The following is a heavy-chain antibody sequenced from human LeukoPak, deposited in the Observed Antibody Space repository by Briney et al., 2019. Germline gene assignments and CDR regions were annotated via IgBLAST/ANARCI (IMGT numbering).Heavy chain of an antibody. CDR2: ISGSGGST. CDR1: GFTFSSYA. CDR3: AKRDSDFWSGYASLYFDY. V-gene: IGHV3-23*01. J-gene: IGHJ4*02. Sequence: GGSLRLSCAASGFTFSSYAMSWVRQAPGKGLEWVSAISGSGGSTYYADSVKGRFTISRDNSKNTLYLQMNSLRAEDTAVYYCAKRDSDFWSGYASLYFDYWGQGTLVTVSS. D-gene: IGHD3-3*01.